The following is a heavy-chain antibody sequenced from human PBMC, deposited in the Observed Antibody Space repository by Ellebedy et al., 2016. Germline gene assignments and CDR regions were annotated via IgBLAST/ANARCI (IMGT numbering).Heavy chain of an antibody. CDR1: GFTFSSYG. V-gene: IGHV3-33*01. CDR2: IWYDGSNK. D-gene: IGHD6-6*01. Sequence: GGSLRLXCAASGFTFSSYGMHWVRQAPGKGLEWVAVIWYDGSNKYYADSVKGRFTISRDNSKNTLYLQMNSLRAEDTAVYYCARGKGSSSPILYSFDYWGQGTLVTVSS. CDR3: ARGKGSSSPILYSFDY. J-gene: IGHJ4*02.